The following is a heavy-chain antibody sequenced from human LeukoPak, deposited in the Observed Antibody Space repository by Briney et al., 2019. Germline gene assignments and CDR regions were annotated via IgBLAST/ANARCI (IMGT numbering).Heavy chain of an antibody. CDR2: ISSSSSYI. J-gene: IGHJ4*02. D-gene: IGHD3-10*01. Sequence: GGSLRLSCAASGFTFGSYSMNWVRQAPGKGLEWVSSISSSSSYIYYADSVKGRFTISRDNAKNSLYLQMNSLRAEDTAVYYCASSAMVRGKIDYWGQGTLVTVSS. CDR1: GFTFGSYS. V-gene: IGHV3-21*01. CDR3: ASSAMVRGKIDY.